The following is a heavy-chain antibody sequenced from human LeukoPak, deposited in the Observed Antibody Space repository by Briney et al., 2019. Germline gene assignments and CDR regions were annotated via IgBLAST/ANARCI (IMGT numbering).Heavy chain of an antibody. J-gene: IGHJ4*02. CDR2: INPNSGGT. CDR1: GYTFTSYG. V-gene: IGHV1-2*02. Sequence: ASVKVSCKASGYTFTSYGVSWVRQAPGQGLEWMGWINPNSGGTNYAQKFQGRVTMTRDTSISTAYMELSRLRSDDTAVYYCARGYSGSYYQLDYWGQGTLVTVSS. D-gene: IGHD1-26*01. CDR3: ARGYSGSYYQLDY.